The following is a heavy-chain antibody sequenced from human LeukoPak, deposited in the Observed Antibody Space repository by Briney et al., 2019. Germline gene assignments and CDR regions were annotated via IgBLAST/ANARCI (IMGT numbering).Heavy chain of an antibody. CDR3: ARDDDSWNAFDI. J-gene: IGHJ3*02. CDR1: GYTFTGYY. V-gene: IGHV1-2*02. CDR2: INPNSGGT. Sequence: GASVKVSCKASGYTFTGYYMHWVRQAPGQGLEWMRWINPNSGGTNYAQKFQGRVTMTRDTSISTAYMELSRLRSDDTAVYYCARDDDSWNAFDIWGQGTMVTVSS. D-gene: IGHD3-22*01.